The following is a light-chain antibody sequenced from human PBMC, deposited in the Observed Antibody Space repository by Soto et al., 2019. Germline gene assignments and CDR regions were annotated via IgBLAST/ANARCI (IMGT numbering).Light chain of an antibody. J-gene: IGKJ4*01. V-gene: IGKV3-15*01. CDR1: QRVSSN. CDR3: QQYNNWPLT. CDR2: GAS. Sequence: EIVMTQSPATLSVSPGERATLSCRASQRVSSNLAWYQQKPGQAPRLLIYGASTRATVIPVRFSGSGSGTEFTLTISSLQSEDFAVYYCQQYNNWPLTFCGGTQGEIK.